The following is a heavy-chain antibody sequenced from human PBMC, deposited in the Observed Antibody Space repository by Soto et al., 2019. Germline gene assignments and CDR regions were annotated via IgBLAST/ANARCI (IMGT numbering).Heavy chain of an antibody. CDR3: ARDKRGDSSGYYPQTNYYYYGMDV. CDR1: GYTFTSYA. V-gene: IGHV1-3*01. D-gene: IGHD3-22*01. Sequence: ASLQVSCKASGYTFTSYAMHWVRQAPGQRLEWMGWINAGNGNTKYSQKFQGRVTITRDTSASTAYMELSSLRSEDTAVYYCARDKRGDSSGYYPQTNYYYYGMDVWGQGTTVTV. J-gene: IGHJ6*02. CDR2: INAGNGNT.